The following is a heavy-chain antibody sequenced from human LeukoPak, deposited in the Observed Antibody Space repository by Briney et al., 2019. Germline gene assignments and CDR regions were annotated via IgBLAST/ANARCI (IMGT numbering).Heavy chain of an antibody. D-gene: IGHD3-22*01. V-gene: IGHV4-34*01. Sequence: SETLSLTCAVHGGSFSGYWSWIRQPPGKGLEWIGEINHSGSTNYNPSLKSRVTISVDTSKNQFSLKLSSVTAADTAVYYCARYYYDSSGYYGFDNWGQGTLVTVSS. J-gene: IGHJ4*02. CDR3: ARYYYDSSGYYGFDN. CDR2: INHSGST. CDR1: GGSFSGY.